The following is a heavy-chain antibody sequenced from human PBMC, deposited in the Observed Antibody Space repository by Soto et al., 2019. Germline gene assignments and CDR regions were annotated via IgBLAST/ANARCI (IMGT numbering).Heavy chain of an antibody. D-gene: IGHD3-10*01. J-gene: IGHJ5*02. CDR3: ARMETLGSLNWFDP. CDR2: MNPGSGDT. CDR1: GYSFTNND. Sequence: ASVKGSFTASGYSFTNNDFSWVRQATGQGLEWMGWMNPGSGDTGYAQKFQGRVTMTRDISIATAYMELSSLRSDDTAIYYCARMETLGSLNWFDPWGQGPLVTVSS. V-gene: IGHV1-8*01.